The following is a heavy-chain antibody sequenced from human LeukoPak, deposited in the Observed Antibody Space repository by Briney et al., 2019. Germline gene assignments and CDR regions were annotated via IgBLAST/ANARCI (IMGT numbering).Heavy chain of an antibody. J-gene: IGHJ5*02. D-gene: IGHD3-10*01. V-gene: IGHV1-8*01. CDR3: AVRPVWFGELLPYNWFDP. CDR2: MNPNRCNT. Sequence: ASVNVSCKASGYTFTSYDINGVRQATGQGLEWMGWMNPNRCNTGYAQKFQGRVTMTRNTSISTAYMELSSLRSEDTAVYYCAVRPVWFGELLPYNWFDPWGQGTLVTVSS. CDR1: GYTFTSYD.